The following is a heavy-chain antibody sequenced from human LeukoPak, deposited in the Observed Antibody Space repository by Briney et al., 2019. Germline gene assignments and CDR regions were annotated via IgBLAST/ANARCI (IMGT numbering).Heavy chain of an antibody. CDR2: INHSGNT. CDR3: ARVHYYDSSGIDY. J-gene: IGHJ4*02. Sequence: SETLSLTCAVYGGSFSGYYWSWIRQPPGKGLEWIGEINHSGNTNYNPSLKSRVTISVDTSKNQFSLKVSSVTAGDTAVYYCARVHYYDSSGIDYWGQGTLVTVSS. V-gene: IGHV4-34*01. CDR1: GGSFSGYY. D-gene: IGHD3-22*01.